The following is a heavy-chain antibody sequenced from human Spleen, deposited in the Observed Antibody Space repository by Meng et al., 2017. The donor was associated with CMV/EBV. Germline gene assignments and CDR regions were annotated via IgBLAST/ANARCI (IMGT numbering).Heavy chain of an antibody. Sequence: QVQLQESGPGLVKPSETLSLTCTVSGGSISSYYWSWIRQPPGKGLEWIGYIYYSGSTNYNPSLKSRVTISVDTSKNQFSLKLSSVTAADTAVYYCASETGRVGATNYFDYWGQGTLVTVAS. D-gene: IGHD1-26*01. CDR1: GGSISSYY. CDR3: ASETGRVGATNYFDY. V-gene: IGHV4-59*01. J-gene: IGHJ4*02. CDR2: IYYSGST.